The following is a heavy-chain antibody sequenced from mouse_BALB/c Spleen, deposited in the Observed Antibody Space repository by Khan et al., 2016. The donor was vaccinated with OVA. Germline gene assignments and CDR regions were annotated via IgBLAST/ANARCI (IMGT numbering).Heavy chain of an antibody. CDR3: AKWGRTYAMDY. CDR2: IWGDGST. Sequence: QVQLKESGPGLVAPSQSLSITCTVSGFSITSYGVNWVRQPPGKGLEWLGVIWGDGSTNYHSVLRSRLSISKDNSKSQVFLKVNRLQSDDTATYYCAKWGRTYAMDYWGQGTAVTVSS. CDR1: GFSITSYG. J-gene: IGHJ4*01. V-gene: IGHV2-3*01.